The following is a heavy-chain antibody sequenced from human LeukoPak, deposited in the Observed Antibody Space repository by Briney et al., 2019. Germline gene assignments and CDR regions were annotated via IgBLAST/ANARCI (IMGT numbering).Heavy chain of an antibody. CDR1: GFTFSSYA. J-gene: IGHJ6*02. V-gene: IGHV3-30-3*01. Sequence: GGSLRLSCAASGFTFSSYAMHWVRQAPGKGLEWVAVISYDGSNKYYADSVKGRFTISRDNSKNTLYLQMNSLRAEDTAVYYCARAPRGAPPFYYYGMDVWGQGTTVTVSS. CDR3: ARAPRGAPPFYYYGMDV. CDR2: ISYDGSNK. D-gene: IGHD2-15*01.